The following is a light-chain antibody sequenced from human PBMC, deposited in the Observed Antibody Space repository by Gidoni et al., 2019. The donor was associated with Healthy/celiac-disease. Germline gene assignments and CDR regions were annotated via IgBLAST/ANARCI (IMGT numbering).Light chain of an antibody. CDR2: DAS. Sequence: DFQIPHSPSTLSASVGDRVTITCRASQSISSLLVWYQQKPGKAPKLLIYDASSLESGVPSRFSGSGSGTEFTLTISSLQPDDFATYYCQQYNSYPWTFGQGTKVEIK. V-gene: IGKV1-5*01. CDR1: QSISSL. CDR3: QQYNSYPWT. J-gene: IGKJ1*01.